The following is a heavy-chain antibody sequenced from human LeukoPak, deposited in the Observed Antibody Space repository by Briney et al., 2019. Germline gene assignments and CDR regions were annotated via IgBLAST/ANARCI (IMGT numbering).Heavy chain of an antibody. CDR2: ISSSGSTI. J-gene: IGHJ3*02. CDR1: GFTFSSYW. CDR3: ARGDDFWPECAFDI. D-gene: IGHD3-3*01. Sequence: HPGGSLRLSCAASGFTFSSYWMTWVRQAPGKGLEWVSYISSSGSTIYYADSVKGRFTISRDNAKNSLYLQMNSLRAEDTAVYYCARGDDFWPECAFDIWGQGTMVTVSS. V-gene: IGHV3-48*04.